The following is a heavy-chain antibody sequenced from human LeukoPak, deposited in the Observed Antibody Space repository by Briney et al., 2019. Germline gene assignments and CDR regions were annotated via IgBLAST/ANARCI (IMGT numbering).Heavy chain of an antibody. D-gene: IGHD3-3*01. J-gene: IGHJ4*02. CDR1: GGSISSYY. CDR3: AAITIFGVVTSGFDY. V-gene: IGHV4-4*08. CDR2: IYTSGST. Sequence: SETLSLTCTVSGGSISSYYWSWIRQPPGKGLEWIGYIYTSGSTNYNPSLKSRVTMSVDTSKNQFSLKLSSVTAADTAVYYCAAITIFGVVTSGFDYWGQGTLVTVSS.